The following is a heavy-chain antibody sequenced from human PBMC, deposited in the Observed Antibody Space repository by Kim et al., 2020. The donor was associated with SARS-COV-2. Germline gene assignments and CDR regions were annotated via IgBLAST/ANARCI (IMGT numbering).Heavy chain of an antibody. J-gene: IGHJ6*02. CDR1: GFTFSSYA. CDR2: IYSGGSST. CDR3: AKLWFGELAVSSMDV. D-gene: IGHD3-10*01. V-gene: IGHV3-23*03. Sequence: GGSLRLSCAASGFTFSSYAMSWVRQAPGKGLEWVSVIYSGGSSTYYADSVKGRFTITRDNSKNTLYLQMNSLRAEDTAVYYCAKLWFGELAVSSMDVWGQETTVTVSS.